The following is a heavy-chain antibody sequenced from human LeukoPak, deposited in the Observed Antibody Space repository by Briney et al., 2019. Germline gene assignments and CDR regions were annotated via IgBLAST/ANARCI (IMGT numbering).Heavy chain of an antibody. CDR3: ARESFGSGSYPDY. CDR1: GFSFSTYA. J-gene: IGHJ4*02. D-gene: IGHD3-10*01. V-gene: IGHV3-33*01. Sequence: PGGYLRLSCAASGFSFSTYAMQWVRQAPGKGLEWVALIWHDASHTFYTDSVKGRFTISRDNSKNTVYLQKNSLGGEDTAVYYCARESFGSGSYPDYWGQGTLVTVSS. CDR2: IWHDASHT.